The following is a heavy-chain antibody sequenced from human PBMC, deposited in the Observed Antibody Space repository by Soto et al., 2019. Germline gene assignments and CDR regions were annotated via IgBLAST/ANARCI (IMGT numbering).Heavy chain of an antibody. CDR2: INPNSGGT. CDR3: ARTPRYYDFWSGYRDYYGMDV. Sequence: QVQLVQSGAEVKKPGASVKVSCKASGYTFTGYYMHWVRQAPGQGLEWMGWINPNSGGTNYAQKFQGRVTMTRDTSISTAYMELSRLRSDDTAVYYCARTPRYYDFWSGYRDYYGMDVWGQGTTVTVSS. V-gene: IGHV1-2*02. CDR1: GYTFTGYY. J-gene: IGHJ6*02. D-gene: IGHD3-3*01.